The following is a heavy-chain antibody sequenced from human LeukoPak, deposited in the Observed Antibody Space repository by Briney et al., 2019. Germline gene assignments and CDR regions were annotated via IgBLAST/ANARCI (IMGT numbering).Heavy chain of an antibody. CDR1: GYTFTNYA. J-gene: IGHJ4*02. CDR2: INTKSGNP. CDR3: ARRDHSGSYQISPGDFDY. D-gene: IGHD1-26*01. Sequence: ASVKVSCKASGYTFTNYAMNWMRQAPGQGLEWMGWINTKSGNPKYAQGFTGRFVFSLDTSVSTAYLQISSLKAEDTAVYYRARRDHSGSYQISPGDFDYWGQGTLVTVSS. V-gene: IGHV7-4-1*02.